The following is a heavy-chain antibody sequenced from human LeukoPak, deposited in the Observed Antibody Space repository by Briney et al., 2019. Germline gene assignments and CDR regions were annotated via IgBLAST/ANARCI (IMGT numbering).Heavy chain of an antibody. D-gene: IGHD4-23*01. J-gene: IGHJ6*03. CDR2: IYTIGST. Sequence: SESLSLTCTVSGGSISSYYRSWIRQPAGKGLGWIGRIYTIGSTNYNPSLKSRVTMSVDTSKNQFTMKLSSVTAADKAVYYCARDERWSDWYYYMDVWGKGSTVTVSS. V-gene: IGHV4-4*07. CDR3: ARDERWSDWYYYMDV. CDR1: GGSISSYY.